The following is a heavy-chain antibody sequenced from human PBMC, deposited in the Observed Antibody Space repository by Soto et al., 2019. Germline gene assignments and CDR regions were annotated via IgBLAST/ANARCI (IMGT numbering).Heavy chain of an antibody. CDR2: IVVGSGNT. CDR1: GFTFTSSA. J-gene: IGHJ4*02. Sequence: AASVKVSCKASGFTFTSSAVQWVRQARGQRLEWIGWIVVGSGNTNYAQKFQERVTITRDMSTSTAYMELSSLRSEDTAVYYCAADTNWNDEYYSYWGQGTLVTVSS. CDR3: AADTNWNDEYYSY. D-gene: IGHD1-20*01. V-gene: IGHV1-58*01.